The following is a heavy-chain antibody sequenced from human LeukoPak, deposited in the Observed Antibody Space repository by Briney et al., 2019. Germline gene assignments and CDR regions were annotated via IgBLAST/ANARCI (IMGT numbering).Heavy chain of an antibody. CDR3: ARRARSAYGDYGLGAFDI. CDR2: IYYSGST. J-gene: IGHJ3*02. CDR1: GGSFSGYY. Sequence: SETLSLTCAVYGGSFSGYYWSWIRQPPGKGLEWIGSIYYSGSTYYNPSLKSRVTISVDTSKNQFSLKLSSVTAADTAVYYCARRARSAYGDYGLGAFDIWGQGTMVTVSS. D-gene: IGHD4-17*01. V-gene: IGHV4-34*01.